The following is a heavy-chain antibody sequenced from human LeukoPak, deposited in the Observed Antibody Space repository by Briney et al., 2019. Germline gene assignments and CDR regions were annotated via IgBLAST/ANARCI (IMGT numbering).Heavy chain of an antibody. J-gene: IGHJ4*02. CDR3: ARAVGAKLFDY. V-gene: IGHV4-34*01. CDR1: GGSFSGYY. D-gene: IGHD1-26*01. Sequence: SETLSLTCAVYGGSFSGYYWSWIRQPPGKGLEWIGSIYYSGSTYYNPSLKSRVTISVDTSKNQFSLKLSSVTAADTAVYYCARAVGAKLFDYWGQGTLVTVSS. CDR2: IYYSGST.